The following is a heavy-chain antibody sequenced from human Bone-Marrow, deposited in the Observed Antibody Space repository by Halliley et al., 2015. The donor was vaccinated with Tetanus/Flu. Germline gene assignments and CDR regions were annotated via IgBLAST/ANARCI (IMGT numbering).Heavy chain of an antibody. CDR1: GGTFSTSA. D-gene: IGHD5-12*01. CDR3: ARDIPTIVTGV. J-gene: IGHJ4*02. V-gene: IGHV1-69*01. CDR2: IIPMYATA. Sequence: QVQLVQSGAEVKKPGSSVKVSCKTSGGTFSTSAINWVRQAPGQGLEWMGGIIPMYATADYAQKFQGRVTITADESTRTAYMELSSLRSEDTAVYYCARDIPTIVTGVWGQGTLVTVSS.